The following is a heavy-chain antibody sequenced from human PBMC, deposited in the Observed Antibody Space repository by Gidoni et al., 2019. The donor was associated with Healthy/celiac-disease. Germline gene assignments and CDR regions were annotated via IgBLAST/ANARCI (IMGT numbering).Heavy chain of an antibody. CDR3: AKDYYYDSSGYYSYYFDY. Sequence: EVQLVESGGGLVQPGRSLRLSCAASGFTFDDYAMHWVRQAPGKGLEWVSGISWNSGSIGYADSVKGRFTISRDNAKNSLYLQMNSLRAEDTALYYCAKDYYYDSSGYYSYYFDYWGQGTLVTVSS. V-gene: IGHV3-9*01. D-gene: IGHD3-22*01. CDR2: ISWNSGSI. CDR1: GFTFDDYA. J-gene: IGHJ4*02.